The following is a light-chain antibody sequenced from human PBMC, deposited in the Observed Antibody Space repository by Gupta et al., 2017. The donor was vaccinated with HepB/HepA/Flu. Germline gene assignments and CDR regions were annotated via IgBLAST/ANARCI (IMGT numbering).Light chain of an antibody. Sequence: ENVLTQSPATLSLSPGERATLSCRATQSVGTYLAWYQHKPGQAPRLLIYDASNRAPGIPGRFSGSGSGTDFTLTISSLEPEDFAVYYCQQRSNWPLFTFGPGTKVDIK. CDR1: QSVGTY. J-gene: IGKJ3*01. CDR2: DAS. V-gene: IGKV3-11*01. CDR3: QQRSNWPLFT.